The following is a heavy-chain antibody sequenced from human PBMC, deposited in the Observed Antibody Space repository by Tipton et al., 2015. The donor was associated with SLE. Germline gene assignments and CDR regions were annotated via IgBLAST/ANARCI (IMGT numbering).Heavy chain of an antibody. Sequence: SLRLSCAASGFTFSKVWMSWVRQAPGKGLEWVAIISSDGSNRHFADSVKGRFTVSRANSKNTVFLLMNSLRTEDTAVYYCARDLRLLPCYMDVWGKGTTVTVSS. CDR3: ARDLRLLPCYMDV. CDR1: GFTFSKVW. CDR2: ISSDGSNR. D-gene: IGHD2-15*01. V-gene: IGHV3-30*03. J-gene: IGHJ6*03.